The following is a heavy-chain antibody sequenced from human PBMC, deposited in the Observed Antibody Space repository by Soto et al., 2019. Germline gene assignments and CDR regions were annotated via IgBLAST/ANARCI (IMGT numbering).Heavy chain of an antibody. D-gene: IGHD3-10*01. CDR3: AHRRSYGSGSDYYFDY. Sequence: QITLKESGPTLVKPTQTLTLTCTFSGFSLSTSGVGVGWIRQPPGKALEWLALIYWDDDKRYSPSLKSRLTIPKDTSKNQVVLTMTNMDPVDTATYYCAHRRSYGSGSDYYFDYWGQGTLVTVSS. CDR1: GFSLSTSGVG. CDR2: IYWDDDK. J-gene: IGHJ4*02. V-gene: IGHV2-5*02.